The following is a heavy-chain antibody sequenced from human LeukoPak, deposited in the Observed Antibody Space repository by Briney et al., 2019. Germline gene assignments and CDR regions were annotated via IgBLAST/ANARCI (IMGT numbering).Heavy chain of an antibody. CDR3: ARDHHCSSTSCYTGGYFDY. CDR2: IKQDGSEK. J-gene: IGHJ4*02. V-gene: IGHV3-7*01. CDR1: GFTFSSYW. D-gene: IGHD2-2*02. Sequence: GGSLRLSCAASGFTFSSYWMSWVRQAPGKGLEWVANIKQDGSEKYYVDSVKGRFPISRDNAKNSLYLQMNSLRAEDTAVYYCARDHHCSSTSCYTGGYFDYWGQGTLVTVSS.